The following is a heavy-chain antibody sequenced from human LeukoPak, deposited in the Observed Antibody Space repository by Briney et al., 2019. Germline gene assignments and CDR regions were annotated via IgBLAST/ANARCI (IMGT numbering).Heavy chain of an antibody. V-gene: IGHV4-59*01. Sequence: SGTLSLTCIVPGDSISSYYWSWSRQPPGRRLECIGYIYYSGSTTYNTYLKCRVTISVDTSKNQFSLKLSSVTAADTAVYYCARAPYYYDTSGYPIYSFDYWCQATLVNVSS. CDR1: GDSISSYY. CDR3: ARAPYYYDTSGYPIYSFDY. J-gene: IGHJ4*02. D-gene: IGHD3-22*01. CDR2: IYYSGST.